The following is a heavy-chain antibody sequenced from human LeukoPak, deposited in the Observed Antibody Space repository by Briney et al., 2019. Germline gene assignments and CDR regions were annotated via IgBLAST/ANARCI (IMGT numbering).Heavy chain of an antibody. V-gene: IGHV4-39*01. CDR2: IYYSGST. Sequence: PSETLSLTCTVSGGSISSSSYYWGWIRQPPGKGLEWIGSIYYSGSTYYNPSLKSRVTISVDTSKNQFSLKLSSVTAADTAVYYCARHVDIVAGAFDIWGQGTMVTASS. CDR3: ARHVDIVAGAFDI. J-gene: IGHJ3*02. D-gene: IGHD5-12*01. CDR1: GGSISSSSYY.